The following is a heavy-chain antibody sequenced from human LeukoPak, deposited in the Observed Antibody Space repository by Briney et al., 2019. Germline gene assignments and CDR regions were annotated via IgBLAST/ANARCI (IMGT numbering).Heavy chain of an antibody. CDR1: GFTFSNYG. D-gene: IGHD1-1*01. CDR3: AKEQQLEPFDY. J-gene: IGHJ4*02. Sequence: PGGSLRLSCAASGFTFSNYGVHWVRQAPGKGLEWVAFIQFDGSDKFYADSVKGRFTISRDNSKNTLYLQMNSLRAEDTAVYYCAKEQQLEPFDYWGQGTLVTVSS. V-gene: IGHV3-30*02. CDR2: IQFDGSDK.